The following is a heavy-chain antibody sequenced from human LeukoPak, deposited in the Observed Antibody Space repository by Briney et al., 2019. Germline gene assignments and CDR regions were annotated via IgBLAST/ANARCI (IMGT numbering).Heavy chain of an antibody. CDR2: IYYSGST. J-gene: IGHJ4*02. CDR1: GGSVRGTSYY. V-gene: IGHV4-39*07. CDR3: ARAGGRDFHFDS. Sequence: SETLSLTCSVSGGSVRGTSYYSGWIRQPPGKGLEWIASIYYSGSTNYNPSLKSRVTMSVDKSKNQFSLKLSSVTAADTAFYFCARAGGRDFHFDSWGQGTLVTVSS. D-gene: IGHD5-12*01.